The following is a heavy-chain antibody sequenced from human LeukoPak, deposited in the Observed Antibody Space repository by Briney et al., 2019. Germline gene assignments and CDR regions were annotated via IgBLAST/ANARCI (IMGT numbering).Heavy chain of an antibody. CDR1: GFTVSSNY. CDR3: AKERSGVVPAALNY. D-gene: IGHD2-2*01. V-gene: IGHV3-23*01. J-gene: IGHJ4*02. Sequence: GGSLRLSCAASGFTVSSNYMSWVRQAPGKGLEWVSAISGSGGSTYYADSVKGRFTISRDNSKNTLYLQMNSLRAEDTAVYYCAKERSGVVPAALNYWGQGTLVTVSS. CDR2: ISGSGGST.